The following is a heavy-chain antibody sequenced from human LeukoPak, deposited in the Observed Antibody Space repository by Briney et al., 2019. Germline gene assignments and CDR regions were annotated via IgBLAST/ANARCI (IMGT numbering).Heavy chain of an antibody. Sequence: SETLSLTCTVSGGSINSHYWSWIRQPPGKGLEWIGYIYYSGSTNYNPSLKSRVTISVDTSKNQFSLKLSFVTAADTAVYYCARSDYYGSGSHTVFDAFDIWGQGTRVAVSS. V-gene: IGHV4-59*11. D-gene: IGHD3-10*01. CDR2: IYYSGST. CDR1: GGSINSHY. J-gene: IGHJ3*02. CDR3: ARSDYYGSGSHTVFDAFDI.